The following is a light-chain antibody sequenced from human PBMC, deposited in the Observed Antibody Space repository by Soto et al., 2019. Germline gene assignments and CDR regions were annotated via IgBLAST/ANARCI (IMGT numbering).Light chain of an antibody. Sequence: QSVLTQPASVSGSAGQSITISCTGTTSFVGTYNFVSWYQQHPGKAPKVLIYEGTKRPSGVSNRFSGSTSGSTASLTISGLQTEDEADYYCCSYVGASIYVFGTGTKV. J-gene: IGLJ1*01. CDR1: TSFVGTYNF. CDR2: EGT. V-gene: IGLV2-23*01. CDR3: CSYVGASIYV.